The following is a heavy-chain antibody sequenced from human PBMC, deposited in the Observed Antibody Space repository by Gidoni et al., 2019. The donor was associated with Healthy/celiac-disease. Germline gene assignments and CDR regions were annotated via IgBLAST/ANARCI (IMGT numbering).Heavy chain of an antibody. CDR3: GRYDSSGYYDH. D-gene: IGHD3-22*01. V-gene: IGHV4-59*01. CDR1: GGSISSYH. Sequence: GGSISSYHWSWIRQPPGKGLEWIGYIYYSGSTNYNPSLKSRVNISVDTSKNQFSLKLSSVTAADTAVYYCGRYDSSGYYDHWGQGTLVTVSS. J-gene: IGHJ4*02. CDR2: IYYSGST.